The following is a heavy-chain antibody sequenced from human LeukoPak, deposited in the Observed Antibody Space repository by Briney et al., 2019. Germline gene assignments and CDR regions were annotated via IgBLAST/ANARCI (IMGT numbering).Heavy chain of an antibody. CDR1: GDSISNGVKY. CDR2: SYNSGRS. Sequence: PSETLSLTCTVSGDSISNGVKYWSWIRQHPGRGLEWIGYSYNSGRSYYNPSLKSRITMSVDTSKNQFSLNLSSVTAADTAVYYCARDQVECTGGTCQSRVGFDFWGQGTLVTVSS. J-gene: IGHJ4*02. V-gene: IGHV4-31*03. D-gene: IGHD2-8*02. CDR3: ARDQVECTGGTCQSRVGFDF.